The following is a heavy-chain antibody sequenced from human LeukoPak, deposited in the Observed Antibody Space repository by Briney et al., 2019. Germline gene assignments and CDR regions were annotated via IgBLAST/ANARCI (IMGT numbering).Heavy chain of an antibody. CDR3: ARGPYYGSGSYYPNDY. J-gene: IGHJ4*02. CDR2: ISSSSSYI. CDR1: GFTVSSYS. Sequence: GGSLRLSCAASGFTVSSYSMNWVRQAPGKGLEWVSSISSSSSYIYYADSVKGRFTISRDNAKNSLYLQMNSLRAEDTAVYYCARGPYYGSGSYYPNDYWGQGTLVTVSS. D-gene: IGHD3-10*01. V-gene: IGHV3-21*01.